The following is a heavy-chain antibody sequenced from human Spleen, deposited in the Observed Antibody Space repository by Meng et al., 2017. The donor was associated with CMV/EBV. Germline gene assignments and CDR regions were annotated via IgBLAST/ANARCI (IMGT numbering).Heavy chain of an antibody. J-gene: IGHJ5*02. CDR3: ARDPSAPGGFDP. Sequence: LRLSCAISGDSVSNNIAAWNWIRQSPSRGLEWLGRTYYRSKWYNDYAVSVKSRITINPDTSKNQFSLQLNSVTPADTAVYYCARDPSAPGGFDPWGQGTLVTVSS. D-gene: IGHD3-16*01. CDR2: TYYRSKWYN. V-gene: IGHV6-1*01. CDR1: GDSVSNNIAA.